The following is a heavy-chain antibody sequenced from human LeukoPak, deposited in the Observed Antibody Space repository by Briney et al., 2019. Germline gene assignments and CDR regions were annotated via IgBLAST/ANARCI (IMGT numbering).Heavy chain of an antibody. CDR3: ARGCMTENSGRYYYYMDV. CDR1: GGSVSSGSYS. CDR2: IYYSGST. V-gene: IGHV4-61*01. Sequence: SETLSLTCTVSGGSVSSGSYSWSWIRQPPGKGLEWIGNIYYSGSTIFNPSLKSRVTMSVDTSKNQFSLKLISVTAAGTAVYYCARGCMTENSGRYYYYMDVWGKGTTVTVPS. J-gene: IGHJ6*03. D-gene: IGHD2-15*01.